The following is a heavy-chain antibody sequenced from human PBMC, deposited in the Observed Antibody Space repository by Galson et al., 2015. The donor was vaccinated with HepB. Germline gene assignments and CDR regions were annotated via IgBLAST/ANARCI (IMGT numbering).Heavy chain of an antibody. J-gene: IGHJ4*02. D-gene: IGHD3-22*01. Sequence: SCKASGYTFTSKYLQWVRQAPGQGLEWMGIINPSDGSTDYARKLRGRVTMTRDTPTSTVYMELSSLRSEDTAMYYCARGRHYYDSSGQGPFDYWSQGTLVTVSS. CDR1: GYTFTSKY. CDR3: ARGRHYYDSSGQGPFDY. V-gene: IGHV1-46*04. CDR2: INPSDGST.